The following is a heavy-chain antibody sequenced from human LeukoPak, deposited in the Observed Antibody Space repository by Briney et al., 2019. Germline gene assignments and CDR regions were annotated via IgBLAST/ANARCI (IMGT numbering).Heavy chain of an antibody. J-gene: IGHJ4*02. CDR3: TRHQDSSSFIRDY. CDR1: GFTFNIYP. D-gene: IGHD6-13*01. Sequence: PGDSLRLSCVASGFTFNIYPMTWVRQSPGKGLEWVSTIGTSGDTYYADSVKGRFTISRDDSKNTLYLQMHSLGAEDTAVYYCTRHQDSSSFIRDYWGQGTLVTVSS. CDR2: IGTSGDT. V-gene: IGHV3-23*01.